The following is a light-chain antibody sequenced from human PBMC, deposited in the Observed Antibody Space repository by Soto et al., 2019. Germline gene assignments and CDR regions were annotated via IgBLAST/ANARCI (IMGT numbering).Light chain of an antibody. CDR3: ATLDRGLSGVV. Sequence: QSVLTQPPSGSAAPGQKVTISCSGSNSNIGNNLVSWYQQVPGTAHKVVIHDNDKRPSGIPDRFSGSKSGASTSLGITGLQTGDEATYYCATLDRGLSGVVFGGGTQLTVL. J-gene: IGLJ3*02. CDR2: DND. V-gene: IGLV1-51*01. CDR1: NSNIGNNL.